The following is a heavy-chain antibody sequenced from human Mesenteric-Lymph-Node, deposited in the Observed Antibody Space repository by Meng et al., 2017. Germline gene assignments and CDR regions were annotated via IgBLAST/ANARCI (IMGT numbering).Heavy chain of an antibody. CDR3: ANGYSPDY. V-gene: IGHV3-23*01. D-gene: IGHD5-12*01. CDR2: ISADGGST. Sequence: LSLTCAASGDTFVRNAVTWVRQAPGKGLEWVSTISADGGSTYYADSVKGRFSISRDNSKNTLFLQMDSLRVEDTAVYYCANGYSPDYWGQGTLVTVSS. J-gene: IGHJ4*02. CDR1: GDTFVRNA.